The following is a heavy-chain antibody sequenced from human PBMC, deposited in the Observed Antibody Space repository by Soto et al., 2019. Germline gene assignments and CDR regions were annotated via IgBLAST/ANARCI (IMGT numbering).Heavy chain of an antibody. Sequence: SETLSLTCTVSVDSITTYHWSWIRQPAGKGLEWIGRIDTSGNTNYNPSLKSRVTMSVDTSKKQFSLKLTSVTAADTAVYYCARYSNNWFQTEGMDVWGQGTTVT. CDR3: ARYSNNWFQTEGMDV. CDR1: VDSITTYH. D-gene: IGHD6-13*01. V-gene: IGHV4-4*07. CDR2: IDTSGNT. J-gene: IGHJ6*02.